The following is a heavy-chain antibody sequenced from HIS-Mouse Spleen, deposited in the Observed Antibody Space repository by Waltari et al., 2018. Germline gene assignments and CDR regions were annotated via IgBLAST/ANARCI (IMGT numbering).Heavy chain of an antibody. CDR2: INSDGSST. J-gene: IGHJ5*02. CDR1: GFTFRCYG. D-gene: IGHD6-6*01. CDR3: ARDLGYSSSSEVWFDP. V-gene: IGHV3-74*01. Sequence: EVQLVESGGGLVQPGGSLRRSCAASGFTFRCYGRHWVRQAPGKGLVWVSRINSDGSSTSYADSVKGRFTISRDNAKNTLYLQMNSLRAEDTAVYYCARDLGYSSSSEVWFDPWGQGTLVTVSS.